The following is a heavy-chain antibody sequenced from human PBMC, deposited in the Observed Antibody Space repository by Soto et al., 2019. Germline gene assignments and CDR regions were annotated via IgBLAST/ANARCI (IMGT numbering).Heavy chain of an antibody. CDR3: ARYCSGGSCGYYYGMEV. D-gene: IGHD2-15*01. J-gene: IGHJ6*02. V-gene: IGHV5-10-1*01. CDR1: GYSFTSYW. Sequence: GESLKISCKGSGYSFTSYWISWVRQMPGKGLEWMGRIDPSDSYTNYSPSFQGHVTISADKSISTAYLQWSSLKASDTAMYYCARYCSGGSCGYYYGMEVWGQGTTVTVSS. CDR2: IDPSDSYT.